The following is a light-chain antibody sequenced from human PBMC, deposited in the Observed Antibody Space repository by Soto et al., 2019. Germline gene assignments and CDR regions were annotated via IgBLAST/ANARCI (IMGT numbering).Light chain of an antibody. J-gene: IGLJ1*01. Sequence: QYALTQPPSASGSPGQSVTISCTGTSSDVGANNYVSWYQQHPGKAPKLMIYEVTKRPSGVPDRFSGSKSGNTASLTVSGLQAEDEADYYCSSYAGTNRVFGTGTKVTVL. V-gene: IGLV2-8*01. CDR3: SSYAGTNRV. CDR2: EVT. CDR1: SSDVGANNY.